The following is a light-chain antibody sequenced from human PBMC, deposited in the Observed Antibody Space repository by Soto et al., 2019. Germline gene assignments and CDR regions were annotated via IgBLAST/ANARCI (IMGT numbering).Light chain of an antibody. CDR2: GAS. J-gene: IGKJ1*01. CDR1: QSVSSSY. V-gene: IGKV3-20*01. Sequence: EIVLTQSPGTLSLSPGERATLSRRASQSVSSSYLAWYQQKPGQAPRLLIYGASSRATGIPDRFSGSGSGTDFTLTISSLEPEDFAVYYCQQYGTSSWTFGQGTKVDIK. CDR3: QQYGTSSWT.